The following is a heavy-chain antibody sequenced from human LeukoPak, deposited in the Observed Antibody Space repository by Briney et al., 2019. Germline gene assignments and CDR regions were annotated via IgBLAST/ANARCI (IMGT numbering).Heavy chain of an antibody. CDR2: SYYSWST. V-gene: IGHV4-59*01. J-gene: IGHJ6*03. Sequence: TSETLSLTCTVSGGSISSYYWSWSRQPPGKGLERVGYSYYSWSTNYNPSLKIRVTISVDTSKNRFSLKLSSVTAADTAVYYCARWYYYYMEVWGKGTMVTVSS. CDR3: ARWYYYYMEV. CDR1: GGSISSYY.